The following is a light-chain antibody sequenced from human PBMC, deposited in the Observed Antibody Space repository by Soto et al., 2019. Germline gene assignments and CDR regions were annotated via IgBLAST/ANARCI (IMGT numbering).Light chain of an antibody. CDR2: GAS. CDR1: QSVSSSF. CDR3: QQYGNSPIT. J-gene: IGKJ5*01. Sequence: EIVLTQSPGTLSLCPGEGATLSCGASQSVSSSFLACYQQKPGQAPRLLIYGASNRATGIPDRFSGSGSGTDFTLTVSRLEPEDFALYYCQQYGNSPITFGHGTRLEIK. V-gene: IGKV3-20*01.